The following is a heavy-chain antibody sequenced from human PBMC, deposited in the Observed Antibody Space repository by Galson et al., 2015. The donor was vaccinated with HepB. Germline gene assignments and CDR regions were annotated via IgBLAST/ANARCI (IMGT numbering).Heavy chain of an antibody. V-gene: IGHV3-23*01. D-gene: IGHD3-16*01. Sequence: SLRLSCAASGFTFSNSAMNWVRQAPGKGLEWLSVITATGSTTYYADSVKGRFTISRDISKNTLYVQMNSLRADDTALYYCVKGGPDEVLDYWGQGTLFTVSA. J-gene: IGHJ4*02. CDR2: ITATGSTT. CDR3: VKGGPDEVLDY. CDR1: GFTFSNSA.